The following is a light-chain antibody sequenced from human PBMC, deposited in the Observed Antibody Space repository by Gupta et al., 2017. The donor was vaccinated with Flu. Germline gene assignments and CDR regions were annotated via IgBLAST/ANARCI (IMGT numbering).Light chain of an antibody. CDR2: DAS. V-gene: IGKV3-11*01. Sequence: EIVLTQSPATLSLSPGERATLSCRASQSVSSYLAWYQQKPGQAPRLLIYDASNRATGIPARCSGSGSGTDFTLTISSLEPEDFAVYYCQQRSNWPPGLTFGGGTKVESK. CDR1: QSVSSY. J-gene: IGKJ4*01. CDR3: QQRSNWPPGLT.